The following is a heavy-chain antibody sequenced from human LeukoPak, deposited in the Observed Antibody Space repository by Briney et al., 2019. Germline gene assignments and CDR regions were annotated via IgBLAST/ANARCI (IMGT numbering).Heavy chain of an antibody. CDR3: ASTQHLVLRFPIDP. CDR1: GYTFTNYD. CDR2: MNPYSANT. D-gene: IGHD6-13*01. J-gene: IGHJ5*02. V-gene: IGHV1-8*03. Sequence: ASVKVSCKASGYTFTNYDIHWVRQATGQGLEWMGWMNPYSANTGYAQNFQGRITITRNTSISTAYMELSSLRSEDTALYYCASTQHLVLRFPIDPWGQGTLVTVSS.